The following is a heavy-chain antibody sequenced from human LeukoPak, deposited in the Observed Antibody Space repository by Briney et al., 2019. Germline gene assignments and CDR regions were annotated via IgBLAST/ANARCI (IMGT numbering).Heavy chain of an antibody. Sequence: GGSLRLSCAASGFTFSNAWMSWVRQAPGKGLEWVSLISGDGGSTYYADSVKGRFTISRDNSKNSLYLQMNSLRTEDTALYYCAKDRSGYDFWSGYYTPGYWGQGTLVTVSS. J-gene: IGHJ4*02. CDR1: GFTFSNAW. D-gene: IGHD3-3*01. CDR2: ISGDGGST. CDR3: AKDRSGYDFWSGYYTPGY. V-gene: IGHV3-43*02.